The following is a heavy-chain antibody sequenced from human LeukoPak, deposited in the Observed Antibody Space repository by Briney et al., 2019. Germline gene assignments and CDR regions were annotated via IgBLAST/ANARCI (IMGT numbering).Heavy chain of an antibody. Sequence: GGSLRLSCAASGFTFSNSAMSWVRQAPGKGLEWVSTLSGSGITTYYADSVKGRFTISRDNSKNTLYLQMNSLRAEDTAVYYCARGIYSSGWSYFDYWGHGTLVTVSP. CDR2: LSGSGITT. J-gene: IGHJ4*03. D-gene: IGHD6-19*01. CDR3: ARGIYSSGWSYFDY. V-gene: IGHV3-23*01. CDR1: GFTFSNSA.